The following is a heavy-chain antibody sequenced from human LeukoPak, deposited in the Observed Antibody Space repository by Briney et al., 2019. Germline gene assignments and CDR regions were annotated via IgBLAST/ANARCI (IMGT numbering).Heavy chain of an antibody. Sequence: VASVKVSCKASGGTFSSYAISWVRQAPGQGLEWMGGIIPIFGTANYAQKFQGRVTITTDESTSTAYMELSSLRSEDTAVYYCAREEYDSSGPDRYYFDYWGQGTLATVSS. CDR1: GGTFSSYA. D-gene: IGHD3-22*01. CDR2: IIPIFGTA. V-gene: IGHV1-69*05. J-gene: IGHJ4*02. CDR3: AREEYDSSGPDRYYFDY.